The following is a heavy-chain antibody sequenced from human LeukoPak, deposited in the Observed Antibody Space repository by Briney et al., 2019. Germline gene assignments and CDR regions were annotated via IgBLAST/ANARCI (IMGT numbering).Heavy chain of an antibody. CDR2: INPNSGGT. V-gene: IGHV1-2*02. CDR3: GGAGRGTGGNIAY. Sequence: ASVKVSCKASGYTFTGYYMHWVRQAPGQGLEWMGWINPNSGGTNYAQKFQGRVTMTRDTSISTAYMELSRLRSDDTAVYYWGGAGRGTGGNIAYWGRGTLVTVSS. J-gene: IGHJ4*02. CDR1: GYTFTGYY. D-gene: IGHD3-16*01.